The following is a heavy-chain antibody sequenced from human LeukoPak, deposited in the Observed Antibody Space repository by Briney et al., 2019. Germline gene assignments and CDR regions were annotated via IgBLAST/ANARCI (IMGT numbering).Heavy chain of an antibody. CDR1: GGSISSGGYY. CDR3: ARVSYGDYANFDY. D-gene: IGHD4-17*01. V-gene: IGHV4-31*03. J-gene: IGHJ4*02. CDR2: IYYSGST. Sequence: SQTLSLTCTVSGGSISSGGYYWSWIRQHPGKGLEWIGYIYYSGSTYYNPSLKSRVTISVVTSKNQFSLKLSSVTAADTAVYYCARVSYGDYANFDYWGQGTLVTVSS.